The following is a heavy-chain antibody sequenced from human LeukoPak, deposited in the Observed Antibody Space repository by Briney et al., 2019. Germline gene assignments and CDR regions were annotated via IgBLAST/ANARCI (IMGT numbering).Heavy chain of an antibody. CDR3: ARGPFVAVTAMELPLDY. CDR2: INSDGSST. Sequence: QPGGSLRLSCAAPGFTFSSYGMHWVRQAPGKGLVWVSRINSDGSSTTYADSVKGRFTISRDNAKNTLFLQMNSLRVEDTAVYYCARGPFVAVTAMELPLDYWGQGTLVTVSS. V-gene: IGHV3-74*01. D-gene: IGHD2-21*02. CDR1: GFTFSSYG. J-gene: IGHJ4*02.